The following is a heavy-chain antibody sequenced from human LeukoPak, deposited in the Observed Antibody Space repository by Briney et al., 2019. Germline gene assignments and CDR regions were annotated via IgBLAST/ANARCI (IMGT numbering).Heavy chain of an antibody. J-gene: IGHJ2*01. Sequence: NPSETLSLTCAVYGGSFSGYYWSWIRQPPGKGLEWIGEINHSGSTNYNPSLKSRVTISVDTSKNQFSLKLSSVTAADTAVYYCARWNRNYSYGLRYWYFDLWGRGTLVTVSS. D-gene: IGHD5-18*01. CDR2: INHSGST. V-gene: IGHV4-34*01. CDR1: GGSFSGYY. CDR3: ARWNRNYSYGLRYWYFDL.